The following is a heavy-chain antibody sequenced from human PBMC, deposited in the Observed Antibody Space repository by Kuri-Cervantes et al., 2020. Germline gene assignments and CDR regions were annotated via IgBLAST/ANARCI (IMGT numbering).Heavy chain of an antibody. CDR1: GYTFTSYG. CDR3: ARTKWELPNGIIDY. D-gene: IGHD1-26*01. CDR2: ISAYNGNT. Sequence: ASVKVSCKASGYTFTSYGISWVRQAPGQGLEWMGWISAYNGNTNYAQKLQGRVTMTRNTSISTAYMELSSLRSEDTAVYYCARTKWELPNGIIDYWGQGTLVTVSS. J-gene: IGHJ4*02. V-gene: IGHV1-18*01.